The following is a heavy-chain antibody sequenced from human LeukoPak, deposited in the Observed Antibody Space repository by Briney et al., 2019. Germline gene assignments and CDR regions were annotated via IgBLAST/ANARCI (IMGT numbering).Heavy chain of an antibody. CDR3: GKTTVGYSSGRYPGWPVDY. Sequence: GGSLRLSCVASGFTFNSYAMYWVRQAPGKGLEWISGIFGSGGSAHYADSVRGRFTISRDNSKNTVYLQLDSLRVEDTAVYYCGKTTVGYSSGRYPGWPVDYWGQGALVTVSS. CDR1: GFTFNSYA. D-gene: IGHD2-15*01. CDR2: IFGSGGSA. J-gene: IGHJ4*02. V-gene: IGHV3-23*01.